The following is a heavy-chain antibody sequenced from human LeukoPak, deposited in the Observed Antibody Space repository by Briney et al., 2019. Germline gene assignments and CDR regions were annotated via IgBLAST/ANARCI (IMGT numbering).Heavy chain of an antibody. CDR3: ARGHGDYVHAFDI. Sequence: GGSLRLSCAASGFTFSSHAMHWVRQAPGKGLEWVAVISYDGSNKYYADSVKGRFTISRENSKNTLYLQMNSLRAEDTAVYYCARGHGDYVHAFDIWGQGTMVTVSS. CDR2: ISYDGSNK. V-gene: IGHV3-30*04. CDR1: GFTFSSHA. D-gene: IGHD4-17*01. J-gene: IGHJ3*02.